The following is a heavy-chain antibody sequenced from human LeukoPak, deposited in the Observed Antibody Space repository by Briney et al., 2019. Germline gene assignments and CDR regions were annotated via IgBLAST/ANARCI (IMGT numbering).Heavy chain of an antibody. CDR1: GGSFSGYY. V-gene: IGHV4-34*01. Sequence: SETLPLTCAVYGGSFSGYYWSWIRQPPGKGLEWIGEINHSGSTNYNPSLKSRVTISVDTSKNQFSLKLSSVTAADTAVYYCARTRMRNYYGSGSYIDYWGQGTLVTVSS. D-gene: IGHD3-10*01. CDR3: ARTRMRNYYGSGSYIDY. CDR2: INHSGST. J-gene: IGHJ4*02.